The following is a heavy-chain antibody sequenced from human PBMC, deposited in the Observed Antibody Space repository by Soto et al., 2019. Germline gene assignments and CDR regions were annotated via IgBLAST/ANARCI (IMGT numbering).Heavy chain of an antibody. J-gene: IGHJ5*01. Sequence: QVHLQESGPGLVKPSETLSLSCTISGGSFNNDYWTWIRQSPGKGLEWIGYIFHSGITDYNPSLKSRVTISIDKSKNLFSLKLTSVTAADTAVYYCARDRYFYDSAGYYRTLDSWGQGILVTVSS. CDR1: GGSFNNDY. V-gene: IGHV4-59*01. CDR2: IFHSGIT. CDR3: ARDRYFYDSAGYYRTLDS. D-gene: IGHD3-22*01.